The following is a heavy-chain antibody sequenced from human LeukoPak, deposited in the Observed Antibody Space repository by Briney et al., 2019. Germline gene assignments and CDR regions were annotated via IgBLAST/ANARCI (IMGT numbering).Heavy chain of an antibody. Sequence: PSETLSLTCTVSGGSISSYYWSWIRQPPGNGLEWIGYIYYSGSTNYNPSLKSRVTISVDTSKNQFSLKLSPVTAADTAVYYCARDLTNYYDSSGYHYFDYWGQGTLVTVSS. CDR1: GGSISSYY. D-gene: IGHD3-22*01. V-gene: IGHV4-59*01. J-gene: IGHJ4*02. CDR2: IYYSGST. CDR3: ARDLTNYYDSSGYHYFDY.